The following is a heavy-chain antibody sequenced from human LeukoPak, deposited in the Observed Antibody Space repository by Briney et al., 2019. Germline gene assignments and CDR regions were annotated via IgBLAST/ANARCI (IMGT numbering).Heavy chain of an antibody. Sequence: ASVEVSCKASGYTFTNYAVNWVRQAPGQGLEWMGWINTNTGTPTYAQGFTGRFVFSLDTSASTIYLQINSLKAEDTAVYYCAKDRYFYESIFDHWGQGTLVTVSS. J-gene: IGHJ4*02. V-gene: IGHV7-4-1*02. CDR3: AKDRYFYESIFDH. CDR2: INTNTGTP. CDR1: GYTFTNYA. D-gene: IGHD3-22*01.